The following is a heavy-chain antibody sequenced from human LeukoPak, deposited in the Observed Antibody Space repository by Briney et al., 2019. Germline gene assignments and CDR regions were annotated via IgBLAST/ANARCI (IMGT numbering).Heavy chain of an antibody. CDR3: VRDRFDYALDX. CDR1: GFTFFTHP. D-gene: IGHD4-17*01. Sequence: GGSLRLSCAASGFTFFTHPMNWVRQAPGKGLEWVSYISISGSTMYYADSVKGRFTISRDNAKNSLYLQMDSLRADDTAVYYCVRDRFDYALDXXXQGALVTVSS. CDR2: ISISGSTM. J-gene: IGHJ4*02. V-gene: IGHV3-48*04.